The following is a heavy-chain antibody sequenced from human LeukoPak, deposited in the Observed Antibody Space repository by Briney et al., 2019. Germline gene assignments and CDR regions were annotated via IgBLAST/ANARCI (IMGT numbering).Heavy chain of an antibody. CDR3: GRETSLSWELEGLAY. J-gene: IGHJ4*02. D-gene: IGHD1-26*01. CDR1: RDTSRTYA. CDR2: IMPILGVA. V-gene: IGHV1-69*04. Sequence: SPKVSSKHPRDTSRTYATSCVRHAPGQGVGWMGRIMPILGVANYAQKFKGRVTITADKSTSRAYMELSSRRPEDTPVFYCGRETSLSWELEGLAYCGQGTLVTVSA.